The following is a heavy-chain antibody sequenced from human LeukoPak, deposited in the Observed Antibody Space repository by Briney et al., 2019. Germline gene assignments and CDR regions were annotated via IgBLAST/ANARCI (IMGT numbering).Heavy chain of an antibody. CDR2: ISYDGSNK. D-gene: IGHD6-13*01. Sequence: GGSLRLSCAASGFTFSSYGMHWVRQAPGKGLEWVAVISYDGSNKYYADSVKGRFTIFRDNSKNTLYLQMNSLRAEDTAVYYCAHLGYSSSLDWFDPWGQGTLVTVSS. CDR1: GFTFSSYG. J-gene: IGHJ5*02. V-gene: IGHV3-30*03. CDR3: AHLGYSSSLDWFDP.